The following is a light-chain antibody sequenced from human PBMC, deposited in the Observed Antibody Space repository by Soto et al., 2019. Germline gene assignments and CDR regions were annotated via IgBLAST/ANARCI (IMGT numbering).Light chain of an antibody. CDR1: QSISSY. Sequence: DIQMTQSPSSLSASVGDRDTITCRASQSISSYLNWYQQKPVKAPKLLIYAASSLQSGVPSRFSGSGSGTDFTLTISSLQPEDFATYYCQQSYSTPPVTFGGGTKVEIK. J-gene: IGKJ4*01. V-gene: IGKV1-39*01. CDR2: AAS. CDR3: QQSYSTPPVT.